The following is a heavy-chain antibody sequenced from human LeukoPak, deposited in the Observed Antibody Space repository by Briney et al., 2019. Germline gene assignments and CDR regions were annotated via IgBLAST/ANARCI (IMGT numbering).Heavy chain of an antibody. Sequence: GGSLRLSCAASGFTFSSYWMSWVRQAPGKGLEWVANIKQDGSEKYYVDSVKGRFTISRDNAKNSLYPQMNSLRAEDTAVYYCARVRYYDSSGYYDTPSAFDYWGQGTLVTVSS. CDR2: IKQDGSEK. V-gene: IGHV3-7*01. J-gene: IGHJ4*02. CDR1: GFTFSSYW. CDR3: ARVRYYDSSGYYDTPSAFDY. D-gene: IGHD3-22*01.